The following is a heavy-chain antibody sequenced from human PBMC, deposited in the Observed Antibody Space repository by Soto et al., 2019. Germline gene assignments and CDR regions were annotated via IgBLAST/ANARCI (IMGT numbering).Heavy chain of an antibody. CDR3: VRARGYSYGIFDY. V-gene: IGHV5-51*01. D-gene: IGHD5-18*01. Sequence: GESLKISCKVSGYNFANYWIGWVRQMPGKGLEWMGVIYPRDSDTTYSPSFEGQVTISADRSISTTFLHWSSLKASDTAMYYCVRARGYSYGIFDYWGQGALVTVSS. CDR2: IYPRDSDT. J-gene: IGHJ4*02. CDR1: GYNFANYW.